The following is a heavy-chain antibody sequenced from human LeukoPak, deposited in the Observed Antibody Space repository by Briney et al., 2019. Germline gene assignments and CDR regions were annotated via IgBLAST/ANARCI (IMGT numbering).Heavy chain of an antibody. V-gene: IGHV4-61*02. J-gene: IGHJ4*02. Sequence: SETLSLTCIVSGGSTSTGDYYCSWIRQPAGKGLEWIGRIYTTGSTNYNPSLKSRVTISVDTSKNQFSLKVTSMTAADTGVYYCTRSFPGIVGAADFWGQGTLVTVSS. CDR2: IYTTGST. D-gene: IGHD1-26*01. CDR1: GGSTSTGDYY. CDR3: TRSFPGIVGAADF.